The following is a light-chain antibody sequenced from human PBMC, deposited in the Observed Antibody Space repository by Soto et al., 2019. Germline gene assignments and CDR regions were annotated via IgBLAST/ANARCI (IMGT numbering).Light chain of an antibody. CDR3: QSYDSSLSGWV. CDR1: SSHIGAGYD. J-gene: IGLJ3*02. V-gene: IGLV1-40*01. CDR2: GNS. Sequence: QSVLTQPPSVSGAPGQRGTISCTGSSSHIGAGYDVHGYQQLPGTAPKLLIYGNSNRPSGVPDRFSGSKSGTSASLAITGLQAEDEADYYCQSYDSSLSGWVFGGGTKVTVL.